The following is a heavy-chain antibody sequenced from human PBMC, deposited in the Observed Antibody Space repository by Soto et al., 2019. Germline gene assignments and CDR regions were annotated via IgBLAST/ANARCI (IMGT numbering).Heavy chain of an antibody. V-gene: IGHV3-21*01. CDR2: IISSSRYI. Sequence: PGGSQRLSCSASRFTFSSYPMNSVRQAPGTALEWVSSIISSSRYIYYADSVKVRFTISTDNAKNSLYLQMNSLRAEDMAVYYCAREGLVGFGELSFNWLDPWGQGTLVTVSS. CDR1: RFTFSSYP. CDR3: AREGLVGFGELSFNWLDP. J-gene: IGHJ5*02. D-gene: IGHD3-10*01.